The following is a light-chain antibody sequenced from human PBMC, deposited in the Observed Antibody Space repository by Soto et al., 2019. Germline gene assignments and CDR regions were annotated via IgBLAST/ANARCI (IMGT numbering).Light chain of an antibody. J-gene: IGKJ4*01. CDR2: GAS. CDR1: QSVSSN. CDR3: QQYNNWPLT. Sequence: EIVMTQSPATLSVSPGERATLSCRASQSVSSNLAWYQQKPGQAPRLLNYGASTRATGGPARFSGSGSGTEFTLTISSLQSEDFAVYYCQQYNNWPLTFGGGTKVEIK. V-gene: IGKV3-15*01.